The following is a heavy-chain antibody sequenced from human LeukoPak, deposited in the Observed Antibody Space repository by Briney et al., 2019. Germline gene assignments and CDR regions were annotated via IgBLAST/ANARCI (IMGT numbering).Heavy chain of an antibody. V-gene: IGHV3-30-3*01. Sequence: GGSLRLSCAASGFTFSSYAMSWVRQAPGKGLEWVAVISYDGSNKYYADSVKGRFTISRDNSKNTLYLQMNSLRAEDTAVYYCARLYGGNSGPYWGQGTLVTVSS. CDR2: ISYDGSNK. J-gene: IGHJ4*02. CDR3: ARLYGGNSGPY. D-gene: IGHD4-23*01. CDR1: GFTFSSYA.